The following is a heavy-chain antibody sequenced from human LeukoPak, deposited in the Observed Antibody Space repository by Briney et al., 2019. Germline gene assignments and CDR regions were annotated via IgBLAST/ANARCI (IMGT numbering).Heavy chain of an antibody. CDR2: ISGSGGST. Sequence: QPGGSLRLSCAASGFTFSIYAMSWLRQAPGKGLEWGSAISGSGGSTYYADSVRGRFTISRDNSKNTLYLQMNSLRAEDTAVYYCAKTLSGFDYDGFDYWGQGTLVTVSS. J-gene: IGHJ4*02. D-gene: IGHD5-12*01. V-gene: IGHV3-23*01. CDR1: GFTFSIYA. CDR3: AKTLSGFDYDGFDY.